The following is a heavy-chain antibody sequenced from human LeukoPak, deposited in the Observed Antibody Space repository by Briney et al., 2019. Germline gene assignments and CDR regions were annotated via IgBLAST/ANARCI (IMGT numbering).Heavy chain of an antibody. CDR3: AGDPKIRFDY. J-gene: IGHJ4*02. CDR2: IWYDGSNK. Sequence: GGSLRLSCATSGFTFSNYGMHWVRQAPGKGLEWVALIWYDGSNKYYADSVKGRFTISRDNSKNTLYLQMNSLRAEDTAVYYCAGDPKIRFDYWGQGTLVTVSS. V-gene: IGHV3-33*01. CDR1: GFTFSNYG.